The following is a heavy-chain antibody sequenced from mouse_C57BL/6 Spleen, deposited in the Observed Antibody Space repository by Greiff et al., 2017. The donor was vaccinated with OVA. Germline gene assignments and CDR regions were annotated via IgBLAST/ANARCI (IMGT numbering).Heavy chain of an antibody. CDR2: IDPSDSYT. CDR1: GYTFTSYW. CDR3: ARSGTVVAYYLDY. J-gene: IGHJ2*01. Sequence: VKLQQPGAELVRPGTSVKLSCKASGYTFTSYWMHWVKQRPGQGLEWIGVIDPSDSYTNYNQKFKGQATLTVDTSSSTAYMQLRRLTSEDSAVYYGARSGTVVAYYLDYWGQGTTLTVSS. V-gene: IGHV1-59*01. D-gene: IGHD1-1*01.